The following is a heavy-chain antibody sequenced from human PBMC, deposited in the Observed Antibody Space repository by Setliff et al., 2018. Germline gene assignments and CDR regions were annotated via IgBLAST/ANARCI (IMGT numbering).Heavy chain of an antibody. Sequence: SETLSLTCTVSGGSISSGGYCWSWIRQHPGKGLEWIGYIYYSGSTNYNPSLKSRVTISVDTSKNQFSLKLSSVTAADTAVYYCAGSLGGFDYWGQGTLVTVSS. V-gene: IGHV4-31*03. CDR3: AGSLGGFDY. CDR1: GGSISSGGYC. J-gene: IGHJ4*02. CDR2: IYYSGST. D-gene: IGHD3-16*01.